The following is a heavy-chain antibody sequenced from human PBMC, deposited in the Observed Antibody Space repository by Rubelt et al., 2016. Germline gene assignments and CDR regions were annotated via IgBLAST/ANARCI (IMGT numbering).Heavy chain of an antibody. J-gene: IGHJ5*02. D-gene: IGHD6-19*01. V-gene: IGHV3-30*04. CDR3: ASSGWYSLQWFDP. Sequence: VRQAPGKGLEWVAVIWYDGSNKYYADSMKGRFTISRDNSKNTLYLQMNSLRPEDTAVYSCASSGWYSLQWFDPWGQGTLVTVSS. CDR2: IWYDGSNK.